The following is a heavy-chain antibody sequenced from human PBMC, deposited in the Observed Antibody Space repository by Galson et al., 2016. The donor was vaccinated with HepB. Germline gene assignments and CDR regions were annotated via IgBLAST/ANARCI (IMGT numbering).Heavy chain of an antibody. CDR3: ARGRGYGDSPAYFDY. D-gene: IGHD4-17*01. J-gene: IGHJ4*02. V-gene: IGHV3-33*01. CDR1: GFTFSTYD. Sequence: SLRLSCAASGFTFSTYDMHWVRQAPGKGLEWVAVIWYDGSNQYYAHSVEGRFTISRDNSKNTVFLQMNSLRAEDTAVYYCARGRGYGDSPAYFDYWGQGTLVTVSS. CDR2: IWYDGSNQ.